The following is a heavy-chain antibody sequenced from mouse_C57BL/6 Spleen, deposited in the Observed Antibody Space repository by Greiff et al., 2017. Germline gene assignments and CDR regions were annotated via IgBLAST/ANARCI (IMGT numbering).Heavy chain of an antibody. CDR2: IDPSDSYT. CDR3: ARRRLTYYAMDY. Sequence: QVQLQQPGAELVMPGASVKLSCKASGYTFTSYWMHWVKQRPGQGLEWIGEIDPSDSYTNYNQKFKGKSTLTVDKSSSTAYMQLSSLTSEDSAVYYCARRRLTYYAMDYWGQGTSVTVSS. CDR1: GYTFTSYW. J-gene: IGHJ4*01. V-gene: IGHV1-69*01. D-gene: IGHD1-2*01.